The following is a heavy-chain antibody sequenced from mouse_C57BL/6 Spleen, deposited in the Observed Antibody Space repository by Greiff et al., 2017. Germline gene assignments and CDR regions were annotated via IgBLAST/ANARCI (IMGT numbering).Heavy chain of an antibody. V-gene: IGHV14-2*01. J-gene: IGHJ2*01. CDR2: IDPEDGET. CDR1: GFNIKDYY. CDR3: ARWGSGSPFDY. D-gene: IGHD1-3*01. Sequence: VQLQQSGAALVKPGASVKLSCTASGFNIKDYYMHWVKQRTEQGLEWIGRIDPEDGETTYAPKFQGKATLTADTSSNTAYLQLSSLTSEDTAVYYCARWGSGSPFDYWGQGTTHTVSS.